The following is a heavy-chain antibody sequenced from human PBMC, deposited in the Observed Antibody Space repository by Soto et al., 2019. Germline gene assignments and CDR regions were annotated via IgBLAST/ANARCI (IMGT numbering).Heavy chain of an antibody. J-gene: IGHJ6*02. D-gene: IGHD6-13*01. CDR2: ISYDGSNK. CDR1: GFTFSSYA. Sequence: GGSLRLSCAASGFTFSSYAMHCVRQAPAKGLVWVAVISYDGSNKYYAHSVKGRFTISRDNSKNTLYLQMNSLRAEDTAVYYCARDQISYSSSWHYYYYYYGMDVWGQGTTVTVSS. V-gene: IGHV3-30-3*01. CDR3: ARDQISYSSSWHYYYYYYGMDV.